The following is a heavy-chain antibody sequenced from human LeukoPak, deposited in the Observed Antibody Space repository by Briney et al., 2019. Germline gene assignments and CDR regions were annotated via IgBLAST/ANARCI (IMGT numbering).Heavy chain of an antibody. V-gene: IGHV4-59*08. D-gene: IGHD6-19*01. J-gene: IGHJ4*02. CDR3: ARLYPEYSGGWLFDY. CDR1: GGSISSYY. Sequence: SETLSLTCTVSGGSISSYYWSWIRQPPGKGLEWIGYIYYSGSTNYNPSLKSRVTISVDTSKNQFSLKLSSVTAADTAVYYCARLYPEYSGGWLFDYWGQGTLVTVSS. CDR2: IYYSGST.